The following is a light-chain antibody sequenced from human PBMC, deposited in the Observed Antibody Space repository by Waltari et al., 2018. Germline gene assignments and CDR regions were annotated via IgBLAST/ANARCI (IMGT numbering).Light chain of an antibody. CDR2: EVS. CDR1: DSDVGAYDF. J-gene: IGLJ1*01. CDR3: SSYTTSSAPGV. Sequence: SVSGSPGQSITISCSGTDSDVGAYDFVSWYQQHPGKAPHLIIYEVSNRPSVISTRFSASKSGNTASLTISGLQAEDEADYYCSSYTTSSAPGVFGTGTRVTVL. V-gene: IGLV2-14*01.